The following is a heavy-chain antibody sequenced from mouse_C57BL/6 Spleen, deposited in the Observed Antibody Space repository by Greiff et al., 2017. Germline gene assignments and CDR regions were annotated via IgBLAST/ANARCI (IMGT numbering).Heavy chain of an antibody. D-gene: IGHD1-1*02. CDR3: ARRGGAAGRNAMDY. Sequence: QVQLKESGPGLVQPSQSLSITCTVSGFSLTSYGVHWVRQSPGKGLEWLGVIWSGGSTDYNAAFISRLSISKDNSKSQVFFKMNSLQADDTAIYYCARRGGAAGRNAMDYWGQGTSVTVSS. J-gene: IGHJ4*01. CDR1: GFSLTSYG. CDR2: IWSGGST. V-gene: IGHV2-2*01.